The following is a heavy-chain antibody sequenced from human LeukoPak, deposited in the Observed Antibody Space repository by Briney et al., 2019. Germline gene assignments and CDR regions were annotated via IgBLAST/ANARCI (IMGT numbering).Heavy chain of an antibody. V-gene: IGHV1-69*06. CDR3: ARISSSWYWFDP. Sequence: SVKVSCKASGGTFSSYAISWVRQAPGQGLEWMGRIIPIFGTANYAQKFQGRVTITADKSTSTAYMELSSLRSEDTAVYYRARISSSWYWFDPWGQGTLVTVSS. CDR1: GGTFSSYA. CDR2: IIPIFGTA. J-gene: IGHJ5*02. D-gene: IGHD6-13*01.